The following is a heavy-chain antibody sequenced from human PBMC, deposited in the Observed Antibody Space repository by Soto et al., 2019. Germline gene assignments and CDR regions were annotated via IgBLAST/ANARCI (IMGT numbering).Heavy chain of an antibody. CDR1: GVPVSSGSNH. Sequence: SETLSLTCTVSGVPVSSGSNHWSWIRQPPGKEQERIGYISHSGNKENRYSLESRAIKSIDTSNNQFSLKLSSVTAADTAVYYCARDDYDILTGCFDPWGQGTLVTVS. D-gene: IGHD3-9*01. CDR2: ISHSGNK. V-gene: IGHV4-61*01. J-gene: IGHJ5*02. CDR3: ARDDYDILTGCFDP.